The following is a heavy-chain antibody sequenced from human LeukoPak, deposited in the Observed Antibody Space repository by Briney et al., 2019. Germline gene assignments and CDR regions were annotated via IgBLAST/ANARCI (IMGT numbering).Heavy chain of an antibody. J-gene: IGHJ4*02. V-gene: IGHV5-51*01. CDR3: ARNILGVVVPAAPDY. Sequence: PGESLKISCKGSGYSFANYWIGWVRQMPGKGLEWMGIIYPGDSDTRYSPSFQGQVTISADKSISTAYLQWSSLKASDTAMYYCARNILGVVVPAAPDYWGQGTLVTVSS. CDR2: IYPGDSDT. D-gene: IGHD2-2*01. CDR1: GYSFANYW.